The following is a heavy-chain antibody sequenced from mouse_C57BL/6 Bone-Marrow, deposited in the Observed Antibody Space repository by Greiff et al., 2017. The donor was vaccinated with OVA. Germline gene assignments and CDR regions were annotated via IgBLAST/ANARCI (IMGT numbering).Heavy chain of an antibody. J-gene: IGHJ2*01. Sequence: VKLMESGPGLVAPSQSLSITCPVSGFSLTSYGVDWVRQPPGKGLEWLGAIWGGGSTTYNSALMSRLSTSKDNTNSQVLLKMNSLQTDDTDMDNCAKRTTVVASGGQGTTLTVSS. CDR1: GFSLTSYG. D-gene: IGHD1-1*01. V-gene: IGHV2-9*01. CDR2: IWGGGST. CDR3: AKRTTVVAS.